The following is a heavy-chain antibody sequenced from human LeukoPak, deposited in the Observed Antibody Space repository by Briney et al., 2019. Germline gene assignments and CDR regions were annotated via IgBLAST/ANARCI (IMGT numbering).Heavy chain of an antibody. J-gene: IGHJ4*02. Sequence: TGGSLSLSCAASGFTFSSYEMNWVRQTPGKGLEWVSYISSSGSTIYYADSVQGRFTISRDNAQNSLYLQMSSLRAEDTAVYYCARNVYNFDYWGQGTLVTVSS. D-gene: IGHD3-10*02. CDR2: ISSSGSTI. V-gene: IGHV3-48*03. CDR1: GFTFSSYE. CDR3: ARNVYNFDY.